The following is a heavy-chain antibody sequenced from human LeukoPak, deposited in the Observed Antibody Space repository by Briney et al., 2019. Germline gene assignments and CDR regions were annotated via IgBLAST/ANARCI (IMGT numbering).Heavy chain of an antibody. Sequence: GESLKISCKGSGYNFTSYWIGWVRQMPGKGLGWWGIIYPGDSDSRLSPSLQGQVTISADKSISTAYLQWNSLKASDTAMYYCARGHHVVVAAATWASDAFDLWGQGTMVTVSS. CDR1: GYNFTSYW. V-gene: IGHV5-51*01. CDR3: ARGHHVVVAAATWASDAFDL. D-gene: IGHD2-15*01. J-gene: IGHJ3*01. CDR2: IYPGDSDS.